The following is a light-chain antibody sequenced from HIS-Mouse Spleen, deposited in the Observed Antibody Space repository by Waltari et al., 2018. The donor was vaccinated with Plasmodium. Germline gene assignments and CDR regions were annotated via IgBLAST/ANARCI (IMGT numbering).Light chain of an antibody. V-gene: IGKV1-5*03. CDR3: QQYNSYSWT. CDR1: QSISIR. J-gene: IGKJ1*01. CDR2: KAS. Sequence: DIQMTQSPSTLSASVGDRVTITCRASQSISIRLAWYQQKPGKAPKLLIYKASSLESGVPSRFSGSGSGTEFTLTISSLQPDDFATYDCQQYNSYSWTFGQGTKVEIK.